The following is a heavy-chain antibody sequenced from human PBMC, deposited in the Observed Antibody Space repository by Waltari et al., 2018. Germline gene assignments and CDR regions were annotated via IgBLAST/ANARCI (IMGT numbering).Heavy chain of an antibody. D-gene: IGHD2-2*01. CDR3: AREKAYCSSTSCYGLSPFDY. CDR2: IIPIFGTA. CDR1: GGTFSSYA. V-gene: IGHV1-69*14. Sequence: QVQLVQSGAEVKKPGSSVKVSCKASGGTFSSYAISWVRQAPGQGLGWMGGIIPIFGTANYAQKFQGRVTITADKSTSTAYMELSSLRSEDTAVYYCAREKAYCSSTSCYGLSPFDYWGQGTLVTVSS. J-gene: IGHJ4*02.